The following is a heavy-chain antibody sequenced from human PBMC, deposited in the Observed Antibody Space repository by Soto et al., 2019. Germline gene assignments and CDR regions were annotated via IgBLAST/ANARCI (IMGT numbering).Heavy chain of an antibody. CDR3: AKDGPYSSGWAPDY. Sequence: QAGGSLRLSCAASGFTFRTYAMSWVRQAPGKGLEWVSGISGSGGSTYYADSVKGRFSISRDNSKNTLFLQMNSLRDEDTAVYYCAKDGPYSSGWAPDYWGQGTLVTVSS. CDR1: GFTFRTYA. J-gene: IGHJ4*02. D-gene: IGHD6-19*01. CDR2: ISGSGGST. V-gene: IGHV3-23*01.